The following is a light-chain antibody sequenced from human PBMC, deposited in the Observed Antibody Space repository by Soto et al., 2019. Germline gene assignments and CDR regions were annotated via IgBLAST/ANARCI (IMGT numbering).Light chain of an antibody. CDR2: EVT. CDR1: SSDVGGYNY. CDR3: SSYTSRFTYV. J-gene: IGLJ1*01. V-gene: IGLV2-14*01. Sequence: QAPRTQPASVSGSPGQSITISCTGTSSDVGGYNYVSWYQQHPGKAPKRIIYEVTNRPSGVSNRFSGSKSGNTASLTISGLQAEDEADYYCSSYTSRFTYVFGTGTKVTVL.